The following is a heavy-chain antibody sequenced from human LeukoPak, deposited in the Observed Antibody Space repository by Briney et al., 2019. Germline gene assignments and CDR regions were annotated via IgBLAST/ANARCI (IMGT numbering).Heavy chain of an antibody. J-gene: IGHJ4*02. CDR1: GFTFSDYG. D-gene: IGHD3-22*01. CDR3: ARGVDYYENSGTIDY. Sequence: GGSLRLSCTASGFTFSDYGMHWVRQPPGKGVEWVAIIWYDGSNKTYEDSVKGRFTISRDNSKNTLYLQMNSLRAEDTAVYYCARGVDYYENSGTIDYWGQGTLVTVSS. CDR2: IWYDGSNK. V-gene: IGHV3-33*01.